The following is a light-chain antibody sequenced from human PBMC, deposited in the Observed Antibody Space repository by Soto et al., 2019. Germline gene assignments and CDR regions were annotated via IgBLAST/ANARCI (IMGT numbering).Light chain of an antibody. CDR3: CSYAGSSTPYV. V-gene: IGLV2-23*01. J-gene: IGLJ1*01. Sequence: QSALTQPVSVSGSPGQSITISCTGTSSDVGGYNLVSWYQQHPGKAPKLMIYEGSKRPSGVSNRFSGSKSGNTASLTISGLQAEDEADYYCCSYAGSSTPYVFGTGTKVTVL. CDR1: SSDVGGYNL. CDR2: EGS.